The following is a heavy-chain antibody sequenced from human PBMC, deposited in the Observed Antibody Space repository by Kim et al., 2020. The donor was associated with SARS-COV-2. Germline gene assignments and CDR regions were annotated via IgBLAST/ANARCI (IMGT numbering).Heavy chain of an antibody. Sequence: ASVKVSCKASGYTFTRYAMNWVRQAPGQGLEWMGWINTNTGNPTYAQGFTGRFVFSLDTSVTTAYLQISSLKAEDTAVYYCARGWHSYGYYFDYWGQGTLVTVSS. D-gene: IGHD5-18*01. CDR2: INTNTGNP. V-gene: IGHV7-4-1*02. CDR3: ARGWHSYGYYFDY. J-gene: IGHJ4*02. CDR1: GYTFTRYA.